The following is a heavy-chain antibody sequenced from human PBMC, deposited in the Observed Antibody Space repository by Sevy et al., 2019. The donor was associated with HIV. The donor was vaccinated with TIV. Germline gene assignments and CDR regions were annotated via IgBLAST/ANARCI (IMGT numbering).Heavy chain of an antibody. CDR2: ITSSHGAK. CDR1: GFSFSDYH. CDR3: VGRRYRVGHSWSYFFDF. J-gene: IGHJ4*02. D-gene: IGHD5-18*01. Sequence: GGSLRLSCVTSGFSFSDYHMSWIRLAPGKGLEWISHITSSHGAKVYADSVRGRFDISRDNARKSVYLQMNRLQVEDTVTYFCVGRRYRVGHSWSYFFDFWGQGTPVTVSS. V-gene: IGHV3-11*01.